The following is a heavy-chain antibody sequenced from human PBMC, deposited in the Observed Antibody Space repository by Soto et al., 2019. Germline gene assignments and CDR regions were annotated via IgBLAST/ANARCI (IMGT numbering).Heavy chain of an antibody. CDR3: ARVRVSRNSYFDS. J-gene: IGHJ4*02. V-gene: IGHV4-38-2*01. CDR1: NYSISSGYY. Sequence: PSETLSLTCGVSNYSISSGYYWGCIRQPPGKGLEWIGSISHSGRTFYNPSLKSRVSISVDTSKDQFSLNLRSVTAADTAVFFCARVRVSRNSYFDSWGQGTLVTVSS. CDR2: ISHSGRT. D-gene: IGHD3-10*01.